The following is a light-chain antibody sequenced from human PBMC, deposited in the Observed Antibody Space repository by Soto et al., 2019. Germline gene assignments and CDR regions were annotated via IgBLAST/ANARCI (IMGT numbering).Light chain of an antibody. Sequence: EIVLTQSPATPSLSPGERATLSCRASQSVSSYLAWYQQKPGQAPRLLIYDASNRATGIPARFSGSGSGTDFTLTISSLEPEDFAVYYFQQRSNWPPTFGPGTKVDIK. CDR3: QQRSNWPPT. J-gene: IGKJ3*01. V-gene: IGKV3-11*01. CDR1: QSVSSY. CDR2: DAS.